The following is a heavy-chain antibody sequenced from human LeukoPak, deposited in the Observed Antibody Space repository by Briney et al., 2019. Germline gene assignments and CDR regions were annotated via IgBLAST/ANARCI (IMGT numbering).Heavy chain of an antibody. CDR3: AKDPTWDC. V-gene: IGHV3-23*01. CDR1: GFTFRSHA. CDR2: IYENGGTT. Sequence: GGSLRLSCVGSGFTFRSHAMSWVRQAPEKGLEFVSGIYENGGTTYYADSVKGRFSISRDNSKNTLYLQMDSLRGEDTAVYYCAKDPTWDCWGQGTLVTVSS. J-gene: IGHJ4*02.